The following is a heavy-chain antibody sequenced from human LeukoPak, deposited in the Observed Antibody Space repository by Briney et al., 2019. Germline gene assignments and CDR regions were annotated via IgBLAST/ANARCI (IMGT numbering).Heavy chain of an antibody. CDR2: ISGNGGST. V-gene: IGHV3-23*01. CDR3: ATTRYYYDSSGYSNFDY. D-gene: IGHD3-22*01. Sequence: PGGSLRLSCAASGFTFSSYAMNWVRQAPGKGLEWVSAISGNGGSTYYADSVKGRFTISRDNSKNTLYLQMNSLRAEDTAVYYCATTRYYYDSSGYSNFDYWGQGTLVTVSS. J-gene: IGHJ4*02. CDR1: GFTFSSYA.